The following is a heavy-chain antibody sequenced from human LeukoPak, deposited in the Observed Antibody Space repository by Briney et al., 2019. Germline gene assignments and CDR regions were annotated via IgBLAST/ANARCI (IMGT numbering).Heavy chain of an antibody. CDR3: AGVDSSGYYPDY. D-gene: IGHD3-22*01. V-gene: IGHV3-21*01. CDR1: GFTFSSYS. CDR2: ISSSSSYI. Sequence: GGSLRLSCAASGFTFSSYSMNWVRQAPGKGLEWVSSISSSSSYIYYADSVKGRFTISRDNAKNLLYLQMNSLRAEDTAVYYCAGVDSSGYYPDYWGQGTLVTVSS. J-gene: IGHJ4*02.